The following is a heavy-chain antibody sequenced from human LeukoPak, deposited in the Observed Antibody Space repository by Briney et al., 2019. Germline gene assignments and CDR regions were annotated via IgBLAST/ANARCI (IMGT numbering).Heavy chain of an antibody. D-gene: IGHD3-10*01. Sequence: GGSLRLSCTASGFTFSSYWMHWVRQAPGKGLVWVSRINSDGSSTSYADSVKGRFTISRDNAKNTLYLQMNSLRAGDTAVYYCARDQTLGLDHDAFDIWGQGTMVTVSS. J-gene: IGHJ3*02. CDR2: INSDGSST. V-gene: IGHV3-74*01. CDR1: GFTFSSYW. CDR3: ARDQTLGLDHDAFDI.